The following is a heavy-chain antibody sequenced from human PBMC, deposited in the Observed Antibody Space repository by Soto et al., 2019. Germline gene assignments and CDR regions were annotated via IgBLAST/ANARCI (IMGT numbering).Heavy chain of an antibody. CDR3: ARRRGYSGYDYYYGMDV. Sequence: GESLKISCKGSGYSFTSYWISWVRQMPGKGLEWMGRIDPSDSYTNYSPSFQGHVTISADKSISTAYLQWSSLKASDTAMYYCARRRGYSGYDYYYGMDVWGQGTTVTVSS. V-gene: IGHV5-10-1*01. CDR2: IDPSDSYT. J-gene: IGHJ6*02. CDR1: GYSFTSYW. D-gene: IGHD5-12*01.